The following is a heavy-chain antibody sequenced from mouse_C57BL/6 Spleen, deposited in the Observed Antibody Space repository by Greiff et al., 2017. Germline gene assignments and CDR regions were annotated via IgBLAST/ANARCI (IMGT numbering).Heavy chain of an antibody. V-gene: IGHV1-72*01. D-gene: IGHD4-1*01. Sequence: VQLQQPGAELVKPGASVKLSCKASGYTFTSYWMHWVKQRPGRGLEWIGRIDPNSGGTKYNEKFKSKATLTVDKPASTAYMQLSSLTSEDSAVYYCARGENWDEDYDMDYWGQGTSVTVAS. CDR2: IDPNSGGT. CDR3: ARGENWDEDYDMDY. J-gene: IGHJ4*01. CDR1: GYTFTSYW.